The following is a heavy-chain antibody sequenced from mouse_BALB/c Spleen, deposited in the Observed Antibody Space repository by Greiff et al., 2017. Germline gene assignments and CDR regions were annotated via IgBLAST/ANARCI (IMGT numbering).Heavy chain of an antibody. CDR2: ISYSGST. CDR1: GDSITSCY. Sequence: DVKLEESGPSLVKPSQTLSLTCSVTGDSITSCYWNWIRKFPGNKLEYMGYISYSGSTSYNPSLKSRISITRDTSKNQYSLQLNSVTTEDTATYYCARALDGYYPAYWGQGTLVTVSA. J-gene: IGHJ3*01. V-gene: IGHV3-8*02. CDR3: ARALDGYYPAY. D-gene: IGHD2-3*01.